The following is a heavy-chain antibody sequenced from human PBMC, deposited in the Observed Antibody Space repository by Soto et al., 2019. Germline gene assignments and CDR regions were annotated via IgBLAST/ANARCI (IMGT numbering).Heavy chain of an antibody. J-gene: IGHJ3*01. CDR1: GYTFTSYY. D-gene: IGHD2-15*01. V-gene: IGHV1-46*01. CDR3: ARGRIVVVVDATNAFDL. CDR2: INPSGGST. Sequence: GASVKVSCKASGYTFTSYYMHWVRQAPGQGLEWMGIINPSGGSTSYAQKFQGRVTMTRDTSTSTVYMELSSLRSEDTAVYYCARGRIVVVVDATNAFDLWGQGTMVTVSS.